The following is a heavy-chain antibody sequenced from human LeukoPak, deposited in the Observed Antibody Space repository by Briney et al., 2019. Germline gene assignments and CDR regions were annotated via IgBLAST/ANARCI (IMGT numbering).Heavy chain of an antibody. V-gene: IGHV1-69*04. D-gene: IGHD3-22*01. CDR3: ARDTTYYYDSSGYYYFDY. CDR2: IIPILGIA. CDR1: GGTFSSYA. J-gene: IGHJ4*02. Sequence: SVKVSCKASGGTFSSYAISWVRQVPGQGLEWMGRIIPILGIANYAQKFQGRVTITADKSTSTAYMELSSLRSEDTAVYYCARDTTYYYDSSGYYYFDYWGQGTLVTVSS.